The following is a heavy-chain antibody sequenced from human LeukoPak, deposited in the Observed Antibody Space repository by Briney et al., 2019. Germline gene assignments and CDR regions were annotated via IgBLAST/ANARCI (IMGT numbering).Heavy chain of an antibody. Sequence: ASVKVSCKASGYTFTSYGISWVRQAPGQGLEWMGWISAYNGNTNYAQKLQGRVTMTTDTSTSTAYMELRSLRSDDTAVYYCARQYCSGCSCYSFAFDIWGQGTMVTVSS. CDR3: ARQYCSGCSCYSFAFDI. CDR2: ISAYNGNT. D-gene: IGHD2-15*01. J-gene: IGHJ3*02. CDR1: GYTFTSYG. V-gene: IGHV1-18*01.